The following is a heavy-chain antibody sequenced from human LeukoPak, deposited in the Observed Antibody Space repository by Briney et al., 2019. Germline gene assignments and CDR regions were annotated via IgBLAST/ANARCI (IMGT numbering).Heavy chain of an antibody. CDR3: ARQTIVVVEVGWFDP. CDR1: GGSISSSSYY. J-gene: IGHJ5*02. D-gene: IGHD2-2*01. Sequence: SETLSLTCTVSGGSISSSSYYWGWIRQPPGKGLEWIGSIYYSECTHYNPSLKSRVTISVDTSKNQFSLRLSSVTAADTAVYYCARQTIVVVEVGWFDPWGQGTLVTVSS. CDR2: IYYSECT. V-gene: IGHV4-39*01.